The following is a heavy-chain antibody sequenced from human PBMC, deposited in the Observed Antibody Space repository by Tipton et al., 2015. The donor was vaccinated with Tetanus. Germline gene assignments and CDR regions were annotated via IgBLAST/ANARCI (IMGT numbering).Heavy chain of an antibody. V-gene: IGHV4-31*03. CDR2: IYYTELT. CDR3: ARGLPREPFYLDY. J-gene: IGHJ4*02. Sequence: TLSLTCTVSGASINAGGYLWTWVRQHPGKGLEWIGNIYYTELTSCTPSLNSRVSISVDTSKNQFSLWLTSVTAADTAVYFCARGLPREPFYLDYWGQGKQVTVSS. CDR1: GASINAGGYL. D-gene: IGHD1-26*01.